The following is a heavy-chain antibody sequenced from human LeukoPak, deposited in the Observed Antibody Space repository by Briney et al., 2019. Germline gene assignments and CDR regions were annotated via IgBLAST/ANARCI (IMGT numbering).Heavy chain of an antibody. V-gene: IGHV1-2*02. J-gene: IGHJ4*02. CDR2: INPNSGGT. Sequence: ASVKVSCKASGYTFTGYYMHWVRQAPGQGLEWMGWINPNSGGTNYAQKFQGRVTMTRDTSISTAYMELSSLRAEDTALYYCAKGQETESRLDSWGQGTLVTVSS. CDR1: GYTFTGYY. CDR3: AKGQETESRLDS. D-gene: IGHD1-1*01.